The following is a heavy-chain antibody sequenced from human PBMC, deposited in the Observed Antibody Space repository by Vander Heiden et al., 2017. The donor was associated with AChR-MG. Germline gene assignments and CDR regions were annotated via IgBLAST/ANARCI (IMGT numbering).Heavy chain of an antibody. CDR3: ARQIDYCSGGSCYSDAFDI. V-gene: IGHV5-51*01. CDR2: IYPGDSDT. J-gene: IGHJ3*02. Sequence: EVQLVQSGAEVKKHGESLKISCQGSGYSFTSYWIGWVGQMPGKGLEWMGIIYPGDSDTRYSPSFQGQVTISADKSISTAYLQWSSLKASDTAMYYCARQIDYCSGGSCYSDAFDIWGQGTMVTVSS. D-gene: IGHD2-15*01. CDR1: GYSFTSYW.